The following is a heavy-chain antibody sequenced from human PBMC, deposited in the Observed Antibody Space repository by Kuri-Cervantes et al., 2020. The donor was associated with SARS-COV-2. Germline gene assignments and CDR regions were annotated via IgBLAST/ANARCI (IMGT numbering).Heavy chain of an antibody. D-gene: IGHD6-13*01. CDR2: TFYRSKWYN. CDR3: ARDRDLAGGMDV. J-gene: IGHJ6*02. Sequence: SETLSLTCAISGDSVSSNSAAWNWIRQSPSRGLXWLGRTFYRSKWYNDYAVSVKSRITINPDTSKNQFSLQLNSVTPEDTAVYYCARDRDLAGGMDVWGQGTTVTVSS. V-gene: IGHV6-1*01. CDR1: GDSVSSNSAA.